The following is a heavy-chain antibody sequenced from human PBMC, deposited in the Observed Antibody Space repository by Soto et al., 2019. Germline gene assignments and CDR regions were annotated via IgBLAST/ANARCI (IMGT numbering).Heavy chain of an antibody. D-gene: IGHD3-16*01. CDR2: MNPNSGNT. V-gene: IGHV1-8*01. CDR1: RYTFISYD. Sequence: QVQLVQSGAEVKKSGASVKVSCKASRYTFISYDINWVRQATGQGLEWMGWMNPNSGNTGYAQKFQGRITMTRNTSMNTAYMALSSLRSEDTAVYYCARGQEVWWNAGPLGLHGLDVWGQGTTVTVSS. J-gene: IGHJ6*02. CDR3: ARGQEVWWNAGPLGLHGLDV.